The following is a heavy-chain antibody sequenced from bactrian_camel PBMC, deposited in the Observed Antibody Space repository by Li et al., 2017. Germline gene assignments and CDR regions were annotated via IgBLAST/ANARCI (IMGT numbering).Heavy chain of an antibody. Sequence: HVQLVESGGGLVQPGGSLRLSCAASVSTRGTVCTAWFRQAPGRDREAVAAIDSDGRTNSADSVKGRFTISRDNTKNMLYLQMNSLKSEDTALYYCAKGIGGNWDFGYWGQGTQVTVS. CDR2: IDSDGRT. CDR3: AKGIGGNWDFGY. CDR1: VSTRGTVC. J-gene: IGHJ6*01. V-gene: IGHV3S1*01. D-gene: IGHD2*01.